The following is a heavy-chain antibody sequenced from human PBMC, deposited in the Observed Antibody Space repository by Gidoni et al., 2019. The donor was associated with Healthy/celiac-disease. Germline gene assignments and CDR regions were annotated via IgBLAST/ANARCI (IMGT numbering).Heavy chain of an antibody. V-gene: IGHV3-13*04. CDR3: ARASFNKDWNYGYYFDY. J-gene: IGHJ4*02. D-gene: IGHD1-7*01. CDR1: GFTSSSYD. Sequence: EVQLVESGGGLVQPGGSLRLSCAASGFTSSSYDMPWVRQATGKGLEWVSAIGTAGDTYYPGSVKGRFTISRENAKNSLYLQMNSLRAGDTAVYYCARASFNKDWNYGYYFDYWGQGTLVTVSS. CDR2: IGTAGDT.